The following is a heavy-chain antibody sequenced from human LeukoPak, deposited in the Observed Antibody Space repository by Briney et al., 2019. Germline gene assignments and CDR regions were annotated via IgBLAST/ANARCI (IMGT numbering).Heavy chain of an antibody. CDR3: AREGAYDILTGYYYYYYYMDV. CDR1: GFTFSSYA. V-gene: IGHV3-64*01. D-gene: IGHD3-9*01. Sequence: PGGSLRLSCAASGFTFSSYAMHWVGQAPGKGREYVSAISSNGGRTYYANSVKGRFTISRDNSKNTLYLQMGSRRAEDMAVYYCAREGAYDILTGYYYYYYYMDVWGKGTTLTVSS. J-gene: IGHJ6*03. CDR2: ISSNGGRT.